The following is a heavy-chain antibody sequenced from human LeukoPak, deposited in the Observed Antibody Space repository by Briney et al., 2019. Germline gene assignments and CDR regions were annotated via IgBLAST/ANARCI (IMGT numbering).Heavy chain of an antibody. V-gene: IGHV3-23*01. CDR3: AKLDYYDTH. J-gene: IGHJ4*02. CDR2: ITGSSAST. D-gene: IGHD3-22*01. CDR1: GFTFSSYA. Sequence: GGSLTLSCAASGFTFSSYAMSWVRQAPGKGLEWVSSITGSSASTYYADSVKGRFTISRDNSKNTLYLQMNSLRAEDTAVYFCAKLDYYDTHWGQATLVAVSS.